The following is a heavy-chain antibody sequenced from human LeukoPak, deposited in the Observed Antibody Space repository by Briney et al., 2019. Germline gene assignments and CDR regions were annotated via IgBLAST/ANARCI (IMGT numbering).Heavy chain of an antibody. CDR3: ARQIFINYYYYMDV. CDR2: IRYSGST. CDR1: GGSISSSSYY. D-gene: IGHD2/OR15-2a*01. Sequence: SETLSLTCTVSGGSISSSSYYWGWIRQPPGKGLEWIGSIRYSGSTYYNPSLKSRVTISVDTSKNQFSLKLSSVTAADTAVYYCARQIFINYYYYMDVWGKGTTVTVSS. J-gene: IGHJ6*03. V-gene: IGHV4-39*01.